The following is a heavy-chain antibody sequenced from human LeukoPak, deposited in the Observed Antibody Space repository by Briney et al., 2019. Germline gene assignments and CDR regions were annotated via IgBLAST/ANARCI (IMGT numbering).Heavy chain of an antibody. CDR2: INAGNGNT. CDR3: ARYLLRAYFDY. D-gene: IGHD2/OR15-2a*01. CDR1: GYTFTSYA. J-gene: IGHJ4*02. V-gene: IGHV1-3*01. Sequence: VASVKVSCKASGYTFTSYAMHWVRQAPGQRLEWMGWINAGNGNTKYSQKFQGRVTITRDTSASTAYMELSSLRSEDTAVYYCARYLLRAYFDYWGQGTLVTVSS.